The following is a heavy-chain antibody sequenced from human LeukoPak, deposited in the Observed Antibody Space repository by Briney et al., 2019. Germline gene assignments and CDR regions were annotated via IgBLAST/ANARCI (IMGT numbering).Heavy chain of an antibody. J-gene: IGHJ2*01. CDR3: ARSSLPWYFDL. Sequence: ASAKVSCKASVYTFTSYGISGVRPTPEQGVGWMGWISSYNGNTNDAQKLQGRVTMTTDTSTSTAYMELRSRRSDDTAVEYCARSSLPWYFDLWGRGTLVTVAS. CDR1: VYTFTSYG. CDR2: ISSYNGNT. V-gene: IGHV1-18*01.